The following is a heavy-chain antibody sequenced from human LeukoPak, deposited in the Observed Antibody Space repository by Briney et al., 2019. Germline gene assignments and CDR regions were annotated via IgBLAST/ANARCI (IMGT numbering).Heavy chain of an antibody. CDR2: ISGSGGST. D-gene: IGHD1-14*01. CDR3: ARVTGRDYYYYGMDV. Sequence: GGSLRHSCVGSGFTFRRHAMSWVRQAPGNGLGWVSAISGSGGSTYYADSVKGLFTISRDNCKNTLYLQMNSLRAEDTAVYYCARVTGRDYYYYGMDVWGQGTTVTVSS. V-gene: IGHV3-23*01. CDR1: GFTFRRHA. J-gene: IGHJ6*02.